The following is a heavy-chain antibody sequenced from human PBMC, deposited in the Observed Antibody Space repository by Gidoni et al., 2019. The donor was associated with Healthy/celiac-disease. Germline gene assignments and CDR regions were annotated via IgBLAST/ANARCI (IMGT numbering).Heavy chain of an antibody. CDR2: ISSSSSYI. V-gene: IGHV3-21*01. CDR3: ARWGVGATPAAFDY. Sequence: EVQLVESGGGLVKPGGSLRLSCAASGFTFSSYSMNWVRQAPGNGLEWVSSISSSSSYIYYADSVKGRFTISRDNAKNSLYLQMNSLRAEDTAVYYCARWGVGATPAAFDYWGQGTLVTVSS. D-gene: IGHD1-26*01. CDR1: GFTFSSYS. J-gene: IGHJ4*02.